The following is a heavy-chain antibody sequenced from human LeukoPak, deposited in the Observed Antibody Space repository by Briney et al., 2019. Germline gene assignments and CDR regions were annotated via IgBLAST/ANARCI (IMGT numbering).Heavy chain of an antibody. CDR2: IRGSGGST. J-gene: IGHJ4*02. V-gene: IGHV3-23*01. D-gene: IGHD3-3*01. CDR3: AKCVTIFGVVRPFDY. CDR1: GFTFSSYA. Sequence: PGGSLRLSCAASGFTFSSYAMSWVRQAPGKGLEWVSAIRGSGGSTYYADSVKGRFTISRDNSKNTLYLQMNSLRAEDTAVYYCAKCVTIFGVVRPFDYWGQGTLVTVSS.